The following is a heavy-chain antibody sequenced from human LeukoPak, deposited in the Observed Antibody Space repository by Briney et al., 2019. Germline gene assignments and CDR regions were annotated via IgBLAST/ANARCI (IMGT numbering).Heavy chain of an antibody. CDR1: GVSISSYY. J-gene: IGHJ4*02. CDR2: IYYSGST. D-gene: IGHD6-6*01. CDR3: ARDAALVFDY. V-gene: IGHV4-59*01. Sequence: SETLSLTCTVSGVSISSYYWSWIRQPPGKGLEWIGYIYYSGSTNYNPSLKSRVTISVDTSKNQFSLKLSSVTAADTAVYYCARDAALVFDYWGQGTLVTVSS.